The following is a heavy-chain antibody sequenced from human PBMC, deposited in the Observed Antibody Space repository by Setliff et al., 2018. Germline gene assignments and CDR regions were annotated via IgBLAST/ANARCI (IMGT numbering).Heavy chain of an antibody. J-gene: IGHJ6*02. Sequence: ASVKVSCAASGFTFSSYWMYWVRQVPGKGLVWVSGINKDGDGTRYADSVRGRFTISRDNSKNTVYLRMNALRAEDTGLYYCARDRGQVTVNNRYGFYYYGMDVWGQGTTVTVSS. V-gene: IGHV3-74*01. CDR3: ARDRGQVTVNNRYGFYYYGMDV. CDR1: GFTFSSYW. CDR2: INKDGDGT. D-gene: IGHD3-16*02.